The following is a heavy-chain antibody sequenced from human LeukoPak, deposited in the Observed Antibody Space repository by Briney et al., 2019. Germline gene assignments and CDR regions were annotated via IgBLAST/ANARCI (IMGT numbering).Heavy chain of an antibody. CDR3: AREYNSFCSTTSCLYSYFDY. Sequence: GGSLRLSCAASGFTFSNYGMHWVRQAPGKGLEWVAFIRYDGSNKYYADSVKGRFTISRDNSKNTLYLQMNSLRAEDTAVYYCAREYNSFCSTTSCLYSYFDYWGQGTLVTVSS. J-gene: IGHJ4*02. CDR1: GFTFSNYG. D-gene: IGHD2-2*01. V-gene: IGHV3-30*02. CDR2: IRYDGSNK.